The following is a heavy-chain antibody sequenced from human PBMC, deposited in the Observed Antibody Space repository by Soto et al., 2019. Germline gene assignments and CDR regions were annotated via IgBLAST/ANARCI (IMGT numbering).Heavy chain of an antibody. CDR1: GFTFSIYG. CDR3: AKGGTAMVT. J-gene: IGHJ5*02. CDR2: ISYDGSNK. V-gene: IGHV3-30*18. Sequence: GGSLRLSCASSGFTFSIYGMHVVRQAPGKGLEWVAVISYDGSNKYYADSVKGRFTISRDNSKNTLYLQMNSLRAEDTAVYYCAKGGTAMVTWGQGTLVTVSS. D-gene: IGHD5-18*01.